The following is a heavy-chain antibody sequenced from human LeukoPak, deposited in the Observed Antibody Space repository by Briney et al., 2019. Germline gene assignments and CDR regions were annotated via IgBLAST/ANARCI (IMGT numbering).Heavy chain of an antibody. CDR3: ARLPEYYDSHGYFY. CDR1: GFTFGGHW. Sequence: GGSLRLSCAASGFTFGGHWMNWVRQAPGKGLEWVANINQGGSEKYYVDSVRGRFTIFRDNAKNSLFLQMNSLRAEDTAVYYCARLPEYYDSHGYFYWGQGALVTVSS. D-gene: IGHD3-22*01. CDR2: INQGGSEK. J-gene: IGHJ4*02. V-gene: IGHV3-7*01.